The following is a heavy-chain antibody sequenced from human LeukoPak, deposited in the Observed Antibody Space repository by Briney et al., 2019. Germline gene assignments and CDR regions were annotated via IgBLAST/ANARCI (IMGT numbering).Heavy chain of an antibody. CDR2: IYTSGST. D-gene: IGHD4/OR15-4a*01. V-gene: IGHV4-61*02. Sequence: SQTLSLTCTVSGGSISSGSYYWSWIRQPAGTGLEWIGRIYTSGSTNYNPSLKSRVTISVDTSKNQFSLKLSSVTAADTAVYYCARVVSMEEYYFDYWGQGTLVTVSS. CDR3: ARVVSMEEYYFDY. CDR1: GGSISSGSYY. J-gene: IGHJ4*02.